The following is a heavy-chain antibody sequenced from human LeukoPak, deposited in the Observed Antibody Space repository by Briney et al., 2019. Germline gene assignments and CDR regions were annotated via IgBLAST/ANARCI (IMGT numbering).Heavy chain of an antibody. CDR3: ASAVWAAAAGTSAFDI. CDR2: IYPGDSDT. CDR1: GYSFTSYW. V-gene: IGHV5-51*01. J-gene: IGHJ3*02. Sequence: GESLKISCKGSGYSFTSYWIGWVRQMPGKGLEWMGIIYPGDSDTRYSPSFQGQVTISADKSISTAYLQWSSLKASDTAMYYCASAVWAAAAGTSAFDIWGQGTMVTVSS. D-gene: IGHD6-13*01.